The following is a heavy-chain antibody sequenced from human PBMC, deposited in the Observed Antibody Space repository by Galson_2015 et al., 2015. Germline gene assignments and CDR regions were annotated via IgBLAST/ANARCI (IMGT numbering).Heavy chain of an antibody. CDR3: ARGVWLWFGGNLGGMDV. D-gene: IGHD3-10*01. V-gene: IGHV1-2*04. J-gene: IGHJ6*02. Sequence: SVKVSCKASGYTFTGYYMHWVRQAPGQGLEWMGWINPNSGGTNYAQKFQGWVTMTRDTSISTAYMELSRLRSDDTAVYYCARGVWLWFGGNLGGMDVWGQGTTVTVSS. CDR2: INPNSGGT. CDR1: GYTFTGYY.